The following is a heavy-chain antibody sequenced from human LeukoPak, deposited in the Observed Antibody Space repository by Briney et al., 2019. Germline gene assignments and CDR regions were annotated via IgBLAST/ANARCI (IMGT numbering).Heavy chain of an antibody. CDR3: ARWDNGMDV. CDR1: GFTFSSYA. CDR2: IGSDGRRT. J-gene: IGHJ6*02. V-gene: IGHV3-64*02. D-gene: IGHD1-26*01. Sequence: QPGGSLRLSCAASGFTFSSYAMSWVRQAPGKGLEYVSAIGSDGRRTYYADSVKGRFTISRDNSKNTLYLQMGGLRGEDTAVYYCARWDNGMDVWGQGTTVTVSS.